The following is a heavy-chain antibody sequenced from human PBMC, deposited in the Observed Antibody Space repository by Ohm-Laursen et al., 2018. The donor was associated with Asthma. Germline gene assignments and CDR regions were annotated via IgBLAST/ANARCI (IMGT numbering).Heavy chain of an antibody. CDR1: GFTFSSNW. V-gene: IGHV3-7*01. CDR2: IKQDGSEK. J-gene: IGHJ5*02. CDR3: VKNRASLGP. Sequence: SLRLSCAASGFTFSSNWMSWVRQAPGKGLEWVANIKQDGSEKYYVDSVKGRFTISRDNAKNSLYLQMNSLRAEDTAVYYCVKNRASLGPWGQGTLVTVSS. D-gene: IGHD1-14*01.